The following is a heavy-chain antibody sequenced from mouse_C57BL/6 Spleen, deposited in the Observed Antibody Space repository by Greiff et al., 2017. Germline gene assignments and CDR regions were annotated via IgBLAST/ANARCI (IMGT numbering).Heavy chain of an antibody. J-gene: IGHJ2*01. V-gene: IGHV1-52*01. D-gene: IGHD1-1*01. CDR2: IDPSDSET. CDR3: AIVYYYGSFDY. Sequence: QVQLKQPGAELVRPGSSVKLSCKASGYTFTSYWMHWVKQRPIQGLEWIGNIDPSDSETHYNQKFKDKATLTVDKSSSTAYMQVSSLTSEDSAVYYCAIVYYYGSFDYWGQGTTLTVSS. CDR1: GYTFTSYW.